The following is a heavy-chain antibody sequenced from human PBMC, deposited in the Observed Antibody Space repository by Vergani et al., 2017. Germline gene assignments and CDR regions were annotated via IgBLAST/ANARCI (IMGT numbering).Heavy chain of an antibody. J-gene: IGHJ5*02. CDR2: IYYSGIT. V-gene: IGHV4-39*01. CDR1: GASIRSSNYY. CDR3: ARHSTVEWLVKLGWIDP. D-gene: IGHD6-19*01. Sequence: QLQLQESGPGLVKPSATLSLTCSVSGASIRSSNYYWGWIRQPPGKGLEWIASIYYSGITYYNPSIKSRVTISVDTSENQFSLRLSSVTAADTAVYFCARHSTVEWLVKLGWIDPWGQGILVTVSS.